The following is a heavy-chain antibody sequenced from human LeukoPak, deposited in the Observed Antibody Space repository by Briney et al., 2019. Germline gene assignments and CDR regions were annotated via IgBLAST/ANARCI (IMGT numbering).Heavy chain of an antibody. CDR2: LKLDGSDK. D-gene: IGHD3-22*01. V-gene: IGHV3-7*02. CDR3: VKADYYDTSNYYYRYFQY. J-gene: IGHJ1*01. Sequence: GGSLRLSCAASGFTFSRYSMTWVRQAPGKGLEWVANLKLDGSDKYYVDSVKGRFTISRDNARNSLYLQMSSLRAEDTAVYYCVKADYYDTSNYYYRYFQYWGQGTLVTVSS. CDR1: GFTFSRYS.